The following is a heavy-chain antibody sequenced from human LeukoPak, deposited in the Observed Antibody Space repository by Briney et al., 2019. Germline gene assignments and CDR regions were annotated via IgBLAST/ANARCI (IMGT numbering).Heavy chain of an antibody. Sequence: ASVKVSCKASGYTFTGYYMHWVRQAPGQGLEWMGWINPNNGGTNYAQKFQGRVTMTRDTSISTAYMELSRLRSDDTAVYYCARSITMVRGVIGYWGQGTLVTVSS. CDR2: INPNNGGT. J-gene: IGHJ4*02. CDR3: ARSITMVRGVIGY. V-gene: IGHV1-2*02. CDR1: GYTFTGYY. D-gene: IGHD3-10*01.